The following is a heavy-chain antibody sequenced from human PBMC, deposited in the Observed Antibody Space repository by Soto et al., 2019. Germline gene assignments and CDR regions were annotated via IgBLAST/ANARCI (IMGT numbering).Heavy chain of an antibody. J-gene: IGHJ1*01. CDR1: GYLFTAYS. V-gene: IGHV1-46*01. Sequence: VASVKVSCKASGYLFTAYSMHWVRLAPGQGREWMGVVNPSGGSTKYAQNFQGRVAMTRDTSTTTIYMELSSLRSDDTAIYYCAREENCSGGTCYSPYFHRWCPGXLVTVSS. CDR2: VNPSGGST. D-gene: IGHD2-15*01. CDR3: AREENCSGGTCYSPYFHR.